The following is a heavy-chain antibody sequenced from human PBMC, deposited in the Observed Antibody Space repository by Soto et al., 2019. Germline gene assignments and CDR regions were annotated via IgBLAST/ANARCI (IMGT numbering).Heavy chain of an antibody. CDR1: GGTFGSYA. CDR2: IIPIFGTA. Sequence: ASVKVSCKASGGTFGSYAISWVRQAPGQGLEWMGGIIPIFGTANYAQKFQGRVTITADESTSTAYMELSSLRSEDTAVYYCARDRKAYGGNSGAFDIWGKGTMV. J-gene: IGHJ3*02. V-gene: IGHV1-69*13. CDR3: ARDRKAYGGNSGAFDI. D-gene: IGHD4-17*01.